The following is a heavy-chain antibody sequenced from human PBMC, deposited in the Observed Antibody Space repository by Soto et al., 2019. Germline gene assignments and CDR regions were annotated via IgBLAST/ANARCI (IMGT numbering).Heavy chain of an antibody. CDR3: ARVAVVVPAAISYYYGMDV. J-gene: IGHJ6*02. CDR1: GFTFSSYW. D-gene: IGHD2-2*01. CDR2: INSDGSST. V-gene: IGHV3-74*01. Sequence: VGSLRLSFAASGFTFSSYWMHWVRQAPGKGLGWVSRINSDGSSTSYADSVKGRFTISRDNAKNTLYLQMNSLRAEDTAVYYCARVAVVVPAAISYYYGMDVWGQGTTVTVSS.